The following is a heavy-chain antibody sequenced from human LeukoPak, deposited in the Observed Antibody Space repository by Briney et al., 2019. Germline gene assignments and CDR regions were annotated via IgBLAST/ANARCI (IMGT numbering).Heavy chain of an antibody. Sequence: GASVKVSCKASGGTFSSYTISWVRQAPGQGLEWMGRIIPILGIANYAQKFQGRVTTTADKSTSTAYMELSSMRSEDTAVYYCARAGLDGYNFDYWGQGTLVTVSS. J-gene: IGHJ4*02. CDR2: IIPILGIA. CDR3: ARAGLDGYNFDY. V-gene: IGHV1-69*02. D-gene: IGHD5-24*01. CDR1: GGTFSSYT.